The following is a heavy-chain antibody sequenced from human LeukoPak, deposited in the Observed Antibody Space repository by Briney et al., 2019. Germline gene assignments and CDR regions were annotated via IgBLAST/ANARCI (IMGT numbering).Heavy chain of an antibody. Sequence: GGSLRLSCAASGFTFSSYWMYCVRQAPGKGLVWVSSINSDGSSTSHADSVKGRFTISRDNAKDTLYLQMNSLRAEDTAVYYCAREGGYSHAFDYWGQGTLVTVSS. V-gene: IGHV3-74*01. D-gene: IGHD3-22*01. J-gene: IGHJ4*02. CDR2: INSDGSST. CDR3: AREGGYSHAFDY. CDR1: GFTFSSYW.